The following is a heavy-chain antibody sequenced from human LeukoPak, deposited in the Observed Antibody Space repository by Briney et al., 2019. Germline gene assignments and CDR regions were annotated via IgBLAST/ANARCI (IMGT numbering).Heavy chain of an antibody. J-gene: IGHJ4*02. CDR2: ISSSSSYI. V-gene: IGHV3-21*01. CDR3: AREGGGYDSLGYFDY. Sequence: GGSRRLSCAASGFTFSSYSMNWVRQAPGKGLEWVSSISSSSSYIYYADSVKGRFTISRDNAKNSLFLQMNSLRAEDTAVYYCAREGGGYDSLGYFDYWGQGTLVTVSS. D-gene: IGHD5-12*01. CDR1: GFTFSSYS.